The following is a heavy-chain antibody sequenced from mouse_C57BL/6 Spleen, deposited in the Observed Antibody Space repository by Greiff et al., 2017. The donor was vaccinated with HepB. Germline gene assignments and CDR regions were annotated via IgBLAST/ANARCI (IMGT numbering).Heavy chain of an antibody. CDR3: SPIYYGHYDAMDY. J-gene: IGHJ4*01. CDR2: IRLKSDNYAT. D-gene: IGHD2-1*01. CDR1: GFTFSNYW. Sequence: EVQGVESGGGLVQPGGSMKLSCVASGFTFSNYWMNWVRQSPEKGLEWVAQIRLKSDNYATHYAESVKGRFTISRDDSKSSVYLQMNNLRAEDTGIYYCSPIYYGHYDAMDYWGQGTSVTVSS. V-gene: IGHV6-3*01.